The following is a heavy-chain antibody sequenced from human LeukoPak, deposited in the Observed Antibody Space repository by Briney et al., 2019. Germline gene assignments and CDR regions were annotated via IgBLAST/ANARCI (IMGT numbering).Heavy chain of an antibody. V-gene: IGHV3-66*01. CDR2: IYSGGST. J-gene: IGHJ3*02. Sequence: TGGSLRLSCAASGFTVSSNYMSWVRQAPGKGLEWVSVIYSGGSTYYADSVKGRFTISRDNSKNTLYLQMNSLRAEDTALYYCARVAPVDAFDIWGQGTMVTVSS. CDR1: GFTVSSNY. CDR3: ARVAPVDAFDI.